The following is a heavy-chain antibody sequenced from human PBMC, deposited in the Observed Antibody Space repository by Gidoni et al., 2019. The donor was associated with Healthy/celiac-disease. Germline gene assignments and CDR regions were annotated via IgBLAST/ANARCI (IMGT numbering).Heavy chain of an antibody. V-gene: IGHV4-59*01. CDR1: GGSISSYY. CDR2: IYYSGST. D-gene: IGHD3-9*01. CDR3: ARVDILTGYKFDY. Sequence: QVQLQESGPGLVKPSEPLSLTCTVSGGSISSYYWSWIRQPPGKGLEWIGYIYYSGSTNYNPSLKSRVTISVDTSKNQFSLKLSSVTAADTAVYYCARVDILTGYKFDYWGQGTLVTVSS. J-gene: IGHJ4*02.